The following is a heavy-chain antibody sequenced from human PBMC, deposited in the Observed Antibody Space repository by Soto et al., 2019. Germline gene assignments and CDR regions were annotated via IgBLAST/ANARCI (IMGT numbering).Heavy chain of an antibody. CDR2: IYYSGST. D-gene: IGHD3-3*01. J-gene: IGHJ5*02. CDR3: ARDVGLQYDTGYSDFWSGKNNWFDP. CDR1: GDSISRQY. Sequence: SETLSLSCTVSGDSISRQYWSWLRQPPGKGLEWIGYIYYSGSTNYNPSLKSRVTISIDTSRNQFSLELRSVTAADTAVYYCARDVGLQYDTGYSDFWSGKNNWFDPWGQGTLVTVSS. V-gene: IGHV4-59*11.